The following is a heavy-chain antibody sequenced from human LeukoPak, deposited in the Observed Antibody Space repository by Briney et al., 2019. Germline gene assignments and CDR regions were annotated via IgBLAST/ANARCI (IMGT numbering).Heavy chain of an antibody. V-gene: IGHV4-4*07. D-gene: IGHD6-13*01. CDR2: IHSSGST. Sequence: SETLSLTCTVSGASINNYYWTWIRQPAGEGLEWIGRIHSSGSTNYNPSLKSRVTIFVDTSKNQFSLRLSSVTAADTAVYYCARGRRIAAAGKEPFQHWGQGTLVTVSS. CDR3: ARGRRIAAAGKEPFQH. CDR1: GASINNYY. J-gene: IGHJ1*01.